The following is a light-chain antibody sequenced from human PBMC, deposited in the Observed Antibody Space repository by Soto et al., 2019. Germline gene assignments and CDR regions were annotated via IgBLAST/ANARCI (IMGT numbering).Light chain of an antibody. CDR1: NSNIGNNY. CDR3: GTWDSSLV. Sequence: QSVLTQPPSVSAAPGQKVTISCSGSNSNIGNNYVSWYQQLPGTAPKLLIYENNKRPSGIPDRVSGSKSGTSATLGITGLQTGDEADYYCGTWDSSLVFGGGTKLTVL. V-gene: IGLV1-51*01. CDR2: ENN. J-gene: IGLJ2*01.